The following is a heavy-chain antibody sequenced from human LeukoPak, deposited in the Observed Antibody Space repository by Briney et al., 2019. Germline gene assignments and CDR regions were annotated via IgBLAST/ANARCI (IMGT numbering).Heavy chain of an antibody. Sequence: GGSLRLSCAASGFTFSSHSMNWVRQAPGKGLEWVSSISSSSSYIYYADSVKGRFTISRDNAKNSLYLQMNSLRAEDTAVYYCARDFDDAFDIWGQGTMVTVSS. V-gene: IGHV3-21*01. J-gene: IGHJ3*02. CDR2: ISSSSSYI. CDR3: ARDFDDAFDI. CDR1: GFTFSSHS. D-gene: IGHD3-9*01.